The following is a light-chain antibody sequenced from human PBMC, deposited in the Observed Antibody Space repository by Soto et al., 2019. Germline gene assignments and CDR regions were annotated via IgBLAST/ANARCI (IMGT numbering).Light chain of an antibody. J-gene: IGKJ4*01. Sequence: EIVLTQSPGTLSLSPGERATLSCRASQSVSSPYLAWYQQKPGQAPRLLIYGASTRATGVPARFSGSRSGTEFTLTIKSLQSEDFAVYYCKRYNNWPLTFGGGTKVDIK. V-gene: IGKV3-15*01. CDR3: KRYNNWPLT. CDR1: QSVSSP. CDR2: GAS.